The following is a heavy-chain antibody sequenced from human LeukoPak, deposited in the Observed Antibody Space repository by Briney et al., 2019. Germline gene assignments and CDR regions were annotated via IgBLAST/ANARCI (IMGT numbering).Heavy chain of an antibody. D-gene: IGHD1-26*01. J-gene: IGHJ3*02. V-gene: IGHV3-48*03. CDR3: ARVSLPSAEDDAFDI. Sequence: GGSLRLSCAASGFTFSSYEMNGVRQAPGRGREGVSYISSSGSTIYYADSVKGRFTISRDNAKNSLYLQMNSLRAEDTAVYYCARVSLPSAEDDAFDIWGQGTMVTVSS. CDR2: ISSSGSTI. CDR1: GFTFSSYE.